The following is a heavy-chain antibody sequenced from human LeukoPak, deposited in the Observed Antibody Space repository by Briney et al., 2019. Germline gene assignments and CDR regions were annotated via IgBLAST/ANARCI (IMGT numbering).Heavy chain of an antibody. CDR3: ATDPPGSGWYFDY. Sequence: PGRSLRLSCAASGFTFSSYGMHWVRQAPGKGLEWVAVISNDVSKKYYADSVKGRFTISRDNSKNTLYLQMNSLRAEDTAVYYCATDPPGSGWYFDYWGQGTLVTVSS. CDR2: ISNDVSKK. V-gene: IGHV3-30*03. J-gene: IGHJ4*02. D-gene: IGHD6-19*01. CDR1: GFTFSSYG.